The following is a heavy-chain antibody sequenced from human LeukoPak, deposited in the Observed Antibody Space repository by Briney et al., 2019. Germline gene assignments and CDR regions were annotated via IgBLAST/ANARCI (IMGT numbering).Heavy chain of an antibody. D-gene: IGHD3-16*02. CDR3: ATRRYVWGSYRWDFDY. V-gene: IGHV1-24*01. CDR1: GYTLTELS. J-gene: IGHJ4*01. Sequence: ASVKVSCKVSGYTLTELSMHWVRQAPGKGLEWMGGFDPEDGETIYAQKFQGRVTMTEDTSTDTAYMQLSSLRSEDTAVYYCATRRYVWGSYRWDFDYWGQGTLVTVYS. CDR2: FDPEDGET.